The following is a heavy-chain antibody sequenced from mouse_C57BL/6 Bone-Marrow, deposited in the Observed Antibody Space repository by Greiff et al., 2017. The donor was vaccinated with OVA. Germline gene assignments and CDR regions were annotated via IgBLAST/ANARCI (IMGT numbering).Heavy chain of an antibody. CDR3: ASYYGNYVSYAMDY. CDR2: INPSSGYT. Sequence: QVHVKQSGAELARPGASVKMSCKASGYTFTSYTMHWVKQRPGQGLEWIGYINPSSGYTKYNQKFKDKATLTADKSSSTAYMQLSSLTSEDSAVYYCASYYGNYVSYAMDYWGQGTSVTVSS. J-gene: IGHJ4*01. CDR1: GYTFTSYT. V-gene: IGHV1-4*01. D-gene: IGHD2-1*01.